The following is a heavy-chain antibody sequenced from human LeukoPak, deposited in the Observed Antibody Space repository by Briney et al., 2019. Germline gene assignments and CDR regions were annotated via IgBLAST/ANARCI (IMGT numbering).Heavy chain of an antibody. CDR2: IFYTGST. V-gene: IGHV4-61*01. CDR1: GGSVSSGNYY. Sequence: SETQSLTCTVSGGSVSSGNYYWSWIRQPPGNGLEWIGYIFYTGSTIYNPSLKSRVTISIDTSKNQFSLRLSSVTAADTAVFYCARSDSRREAFDIWGQGTMVTVSS. D-gene: IGHD3-22*01. CDR3: ARSDSRREAFDI. J-gene: IGHJ3*02.